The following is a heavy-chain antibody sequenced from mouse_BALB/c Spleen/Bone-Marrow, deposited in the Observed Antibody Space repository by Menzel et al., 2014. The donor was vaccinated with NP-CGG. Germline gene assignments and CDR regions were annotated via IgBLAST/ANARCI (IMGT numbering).Heavy chain of an antibody. CDR2: ISNGGGST. CDR3: TRHELGLFDY. Sequence: EVKLVESGGGLAKPGGSLKLSCAASGFAFSSYDMAWVRQTPEKRLEWVAYISNGGGSTYYPDTVKGRFTISRDNAKNTLYLQMSSLKSEDTAMYYCTRHELGLFDYWGQGTTLTVSS. V-gene: IGHV5-12-1*01. D-gene: IGHD4-1*01. J-gene: IGHJ2*01. CDR1: GFAFSSYD.